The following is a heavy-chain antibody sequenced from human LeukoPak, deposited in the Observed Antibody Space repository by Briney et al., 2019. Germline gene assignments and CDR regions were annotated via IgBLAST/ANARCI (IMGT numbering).Heavy chain of an antibody. J-gene: IGHJ3*02. V-gene: IGHV1-2*02. CDR3: ARTGIEAPGAVSDGAFDN. CDR2: INPNSGGT. CDR1: GYAFTGYY. D-gene: IGHD6-13*01. Sequence: ASVKVSCKASGYAFTGYYMHWVRQAPGQGLEWMGWINPNSGGTNYAQKFQGRVTMTRDTSISTAYLQWSSLKASDTAMYYCARTGIEAPGAVSDGAFDNWGQGTMITVSS.